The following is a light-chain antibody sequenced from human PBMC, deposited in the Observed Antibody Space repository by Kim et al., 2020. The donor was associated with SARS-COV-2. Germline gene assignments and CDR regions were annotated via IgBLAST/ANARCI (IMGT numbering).Light chain of an antibody. CDR3: NSRDSSGSHYV. Sequence: SSELTQDPAVSVALGQTVRITCQGDSLRAYYASWYQQKPGQAPVLVFFGKNNRPSEIPDLFSGSNSGNTASLTITGAQAEDEADYYCNSRDSSGSHYVFGTGTKVTVL. CDR1: SLRAYY. J-gene: IGLJ1*01. V-gene: IGLV3-19*01. CDR2: GKN.